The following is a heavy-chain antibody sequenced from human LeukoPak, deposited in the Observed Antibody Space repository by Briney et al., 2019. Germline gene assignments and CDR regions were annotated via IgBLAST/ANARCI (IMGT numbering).Heavy chain of an antibody. CDR3: ARLDTGYSYGKFDY. CDR1: GGSISSYY. Sequence: SETLSLTCTVSGGSISSYYWSWIRQPPGKGLEWIGYIYYSGSTNYNPSLKSRVTISVDTPKNQFSLKLSSVTAADTAVYYCARLDTGYSYGKFDYWGQGTLVTVSS. CDR2: IYYSGST. V-gene: IGHV4-59*08. D-gene: IGHD5-18*01. J-gene: IGHJ4*02.